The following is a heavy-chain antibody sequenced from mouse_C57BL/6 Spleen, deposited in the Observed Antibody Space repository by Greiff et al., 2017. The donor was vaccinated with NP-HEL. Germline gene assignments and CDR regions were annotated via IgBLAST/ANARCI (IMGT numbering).Heavy chain of an antibody. J-gene: IGHJ1*03. CDR2: FYPGSGSI. D-gene: IGHD2-3*01. CDR3: ARAYDGYQRYFDV. CDR1: GYTFTEYT. V-gene: IGHV1-62-2*01. Sequence: QVQLKESGAELVKPGASVKLSCKASGYTFTEYTIHWVKQRSGQGLEWIGWFYPGSGSIKYIEKFKDKATLTADKSYSTVYMERSSFTSEDSAVYFCARAYDGYQRYFDVWGTGTTVTVSS.